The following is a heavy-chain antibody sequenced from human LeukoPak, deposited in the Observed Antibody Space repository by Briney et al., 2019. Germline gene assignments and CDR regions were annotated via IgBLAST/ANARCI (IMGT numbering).Heavy chain of an antibody. J-gene: IGHJ3*02. CDR3: ARDVAYCGGDCYSGAVFGAFDI. CDR1: GFTFSSYG. D-gene: IGHD2-21*02. CDR2: IWYEGSNK. V-gene: IGHV3-33*01. Sequence: GRSLRLSCAASGFTFSSYGMHWVRQAPGKGLEWVAVIWYEGSNKYYADSVKGRLTISRDNSKNTLYLQMNSLRAEDTAVYYCARDVAYCGGDCYSGAVFGAFDIWGQGTMVTVSS.